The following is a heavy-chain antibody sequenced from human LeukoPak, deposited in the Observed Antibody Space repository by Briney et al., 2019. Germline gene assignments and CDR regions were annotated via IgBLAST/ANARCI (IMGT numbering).Heavy chain of an antibody. J-gene: IGHJ4*02. CDR3: ARELIVATPQRGY. D-gene: IGHD5-12*01. V-gene: IGHV3-66*02. CDR2: IYSGGST. Sequence: PGGSLRLSCAASGFTVSSNYMSWVRQAPGKGLEWVSVIYSGGSTYYADSVKGRFTISRDNSKNTRYLQMNSLRAEDTAVYYCARELIVATPQRGYWGQGTLVTVSS. CDR1: GFTVSSNY.